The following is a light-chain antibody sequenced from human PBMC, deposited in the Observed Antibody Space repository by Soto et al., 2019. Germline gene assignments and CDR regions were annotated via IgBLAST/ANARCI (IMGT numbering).Light chain of an antibody. V-gene: IGLV3-21*02. CDR2: DVS. J-gene: IGLJ3*02. CDR1: NIGGKS. CDR3: QVWDSSSDHLV. Sequence: SYELTQPPSVSVAPGQTARITCGGNNIGGKSVHWYQQKPGQAPVLVVNDVSDRPSGIPERFSGSKSGNTATLTISRVEAGDEADYYCQVWDSSSDHLVFGGGTKLTVL.